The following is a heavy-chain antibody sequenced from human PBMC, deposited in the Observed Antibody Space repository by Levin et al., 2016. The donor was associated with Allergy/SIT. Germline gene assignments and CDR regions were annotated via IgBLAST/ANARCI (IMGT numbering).Heavy chain of an antibody. Sequence: GESLKISCAASGFTFSNAWMSWVRQAPGKGLEWVGRIKSKTDGGTTDYAAPVKGRFTISRDDSKNTLYLQMNSLRAEDTAVYYCARDFRCKHLVVVPAAMRFGRHPSCYYGMDVWGQGTTVTVSS. V-gene: IGHV3-15*01. J-gene: IGHJ6*02. CDR2: IKSKTDGGTT. CDR3: ARDFRCKHLVVVPAAMRFGRHPSCYYGMDV. D-gene: IGHD2-2*01. CDR1: GFTFSNAW.